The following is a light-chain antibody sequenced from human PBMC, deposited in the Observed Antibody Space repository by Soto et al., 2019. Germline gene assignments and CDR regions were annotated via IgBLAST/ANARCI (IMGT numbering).Light chain of an antibody. CDR2: ANS. Sequence: QSVLTQPPSVSGAPGQRVTISCTGSSSNIGAGYDVHWYQQLPGTAPKLLMYANSNRPSGVPDRFSGSTSGTSASLAITGLQAEDEADYYCQSYDTSLSVVFGGGTKLTVL. V-gene: IGLV1-40*01. J-gene: IGLJ2*01. CDR1: SSNIGAGYD. CDR3: QSYDTSLSVV.